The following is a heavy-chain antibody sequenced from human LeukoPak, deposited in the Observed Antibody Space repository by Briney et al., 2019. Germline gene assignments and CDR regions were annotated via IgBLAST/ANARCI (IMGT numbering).Heavy chain of an antibody. Sequence: GASLRLSCAASGFTFSSYAMSWVRQAPGKRLEWVSAISGSGGSTYYADSVKGRFTISRDNSKNTLYLQMNSLRAEDTAVYYCAKDRGSSSPWHLDYWGQGTLVTVSS. CDR3: AKDRGSSSPWHLDY. J-gene: IGHJ4*02. CDR2: ISGSGGST. CDR1: GFTFSSYA. D-gene: IGHD6-13*01. V-gene: IGHV3-23*01.